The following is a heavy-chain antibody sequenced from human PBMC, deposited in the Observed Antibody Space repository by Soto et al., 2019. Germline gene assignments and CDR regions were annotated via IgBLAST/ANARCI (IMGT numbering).Heavy chain of an antibody. J-gene: IGHJ5*02. V-gene: IGHV4-4*07. D-gene: IGHD1-1*01. Sequence: SYTLSLTCTVSGASISGYYWSWIRKSAGKGLEWIGLIYATGTTDYNPSLKSRVMMSVDTSKKQFCLKLRSVTAADTAVYYCVRDGTKTLRDWFDPWGQGISVTASS. CDR1: GASISGYY. CDR2: IYATGTT. CDR3: VRDGTKTLRDWFDP.